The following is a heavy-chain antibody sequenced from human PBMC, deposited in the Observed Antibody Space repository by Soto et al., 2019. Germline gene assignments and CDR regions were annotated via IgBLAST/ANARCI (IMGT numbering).Heavy chain of an antibody. V-gene: IGHV3-30*18. CDR1: GFTLGAYV. Sequence: PGGSLRLSCTASGFTLGAYVMHWVRQAQGKGPEWVAAISADGRDLFYAASVEGRFTISRDNSKNTLFLQMNSLTSEDTSVYSCAKSVPDPACRGGGCHRTFDYWGQGTLVTVPQ. CDR3: AKSVPDPACRGGGCHRTFDY. D-gene: IGHD2-15*01. J-gene: IGHJ4*02. CDR2: ISADGRDL.